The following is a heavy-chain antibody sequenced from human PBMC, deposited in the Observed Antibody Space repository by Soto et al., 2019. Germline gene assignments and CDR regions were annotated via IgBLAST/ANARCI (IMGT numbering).Heavy chain of an antibody. CDR2: ISSSSSYI. Sequence: EVQLVESGGGLVQPGGSLRLSCAASGFTFSIYTMSWVGQPPGKGLEGVSSISSSSSYIYYADSVQGRFTVSRDNAKNSLYLQMNSLRAEDTAVYYCARGALIFWSGLTALDAFDIWGQGTMVTVSS. CDR3: ARGALIFWSGLTALDAFDI. D-gene: IGHD3-3*01. CDR1: GFTFSIYT. J-gene: IGHJ3*02. V-gene: IGHV3-21*01.